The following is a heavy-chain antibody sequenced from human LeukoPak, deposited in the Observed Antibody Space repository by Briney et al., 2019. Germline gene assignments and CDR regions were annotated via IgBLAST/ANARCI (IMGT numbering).Heavy chain of an antibody. CDR2: ISSSSGTI. V-gene: IGHV3-48*01. CDR3: ARGDYFDDSASPVDY. Sequence: GGSLRLSCAASGFTFSSYWMNWVRQAPGKGLEWVSYISSSSGTILYADSVKGRFTISRDNAKNSLYLQMSSLRAEDTAVYYCARGDYFDDSASPVDYWGQGTLVTVSS. J-gene: IGHJ4*02. D-gene: IGHD2/OR15-2a*01. CDR1: GFTFSSYW.